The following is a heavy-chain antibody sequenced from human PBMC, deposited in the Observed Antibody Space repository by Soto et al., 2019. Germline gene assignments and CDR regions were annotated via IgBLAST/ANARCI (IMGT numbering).Heavy chain of an antibody. CDR2: IIPIFGTA. J-gene: IGHJ6*02. V-gene: IGHV1-69*13. Sequence: ASVKVSCKASGGTFSSYAISWVRQAPGQGLEWMGGIIPIFGTANYAQKFQGRVTITADESTSTAYMELSSLRSEDTAVYYCARARVDVVVPAANPSFLAEFGMDVWGQGTTVTVSS. CDR1: GGTFSSYA. CDR3: ARARVDVVVPAANPSFLAEFGMDV. D-gene: IGHD2-2*01.